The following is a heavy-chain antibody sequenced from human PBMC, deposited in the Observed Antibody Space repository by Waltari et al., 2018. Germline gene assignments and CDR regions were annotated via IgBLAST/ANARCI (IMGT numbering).Heavy chain of an antibody. CDR1: GFTFSSSG. V-gene: IGHV3-30*18. CDR3: AKDRHDYGDYIDY. D-gene: IGHD4-17*01. CDR2: IWYDGSNK. J-gene: IGHJ4*02. Sequence: QVQLVESGGGVVQPGRSLRLSCAASGFTFSSSGMHWVRQAPGKGLEWVAVIWYDGSNKYYADSVKGRFTISRDNSKNTLYLQMNSLRAEDTAMYYCAKDRHDYGDYIDYWGQGTLVTVSS.